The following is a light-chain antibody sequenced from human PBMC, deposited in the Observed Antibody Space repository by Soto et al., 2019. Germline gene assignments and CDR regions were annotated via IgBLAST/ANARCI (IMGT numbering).Light chain of an antibody. Sequence: QSVLTQAPSVSAAPGQKVTISCSGSSSNIGNNYVSWYQHLPGTAPKLLIYDNNNRPSGIPDRFSGSKSGTSATLGITGLQTGDEADYYCGTWDSSLSGVVFGGGTKLTVL. V-gene: IGLV1-51*01. CDR1: SSNIGNNY. CDR2: DNN. J-gene: IGLJ2*01. CDR3: GTWDSSLSGVV.